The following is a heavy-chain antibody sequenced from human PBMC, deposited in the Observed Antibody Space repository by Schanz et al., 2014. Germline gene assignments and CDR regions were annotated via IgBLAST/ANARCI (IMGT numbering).Heavy chain of an antibody. Sequence: EVHLVESGGGLGQRGGSLRLSCAASGFTVSSNYMSWVRQAPGKGLEWVSVIYSGGSTYYADSVKGRFTISRDAAKDSLFLQMTSLRADDTAVYFCAREYASTWFESNVMAGRIDNWGQGTLVTVSS. D-gene: IGHD2-8*01. J-gene: IGHJ4*02. CDR3: AREYASTWFESNVMAGRIDN. CDR1: GFTVSSNY. V-gene: IGHV3-66*01. CDR2: IYSGGST.